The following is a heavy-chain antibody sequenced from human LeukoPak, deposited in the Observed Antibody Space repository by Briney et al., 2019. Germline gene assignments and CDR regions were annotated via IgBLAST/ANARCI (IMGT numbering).Heavy chain of an antibody. V-gene: IGHV3-64D*06. CDR2: ISSNGGGT. CDR3: VKEGAAMVMGFDY. J-gene: IGHJ4*02. D-gene: IGHD5-18*01. CDR1: GFTFSSYA. Sequence: GGSLRLSCSASGFTFSSYAMHWVRQAPGKGLEYVSAISSNGGGTYYADSVKGRFTISRDNSKNTLYLQMSSLRAEDTAVYYCVKEGAAMVMGFDYWGQGTLVTVSS.